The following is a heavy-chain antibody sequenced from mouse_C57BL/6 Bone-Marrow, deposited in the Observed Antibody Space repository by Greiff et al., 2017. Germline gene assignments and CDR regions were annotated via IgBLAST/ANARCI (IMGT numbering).Heavy chain of an antibody. CDR1: GYTFTSYG. J-gene: IGHJ2*01. V-gene: IGHV1-58*01. CDR3: ARSGIDY. CDR2: NYIGNGYT. Sequence: EVQLQQSGAELVRPGSSVKMSCKTSGYTFTSYGINRGKQRPGRGLLWRGYNYIGNGYTEYNEKLKGKATLTSDTSSSTAYMQLSSLTSEDSAVYYCARSGIDYWGQGTTLTVSS. D-gene: IGHD1-1*02.